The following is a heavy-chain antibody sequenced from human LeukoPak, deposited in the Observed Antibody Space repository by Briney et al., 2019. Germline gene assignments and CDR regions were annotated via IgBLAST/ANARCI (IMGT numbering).Heavy chain of an antibody. CDR3: ARSGSYSPNDAFDI. V-gene: IGHV1-3*02. CDR2: SNTGNT. Sequence: ASVTVSCKASGYTFTSYAIHWVRQAPGQRLEWMGWSNTGNTKYSQEFQGRVTFTMDTNTAYMELSSLRSDDMAVYYCARSGSYSPNDAFDIWGQGTMVTVSS. J-gene: IGHJ3*02. D-gene: IGHD1-26*01. CDR1: GYTFTSYA.